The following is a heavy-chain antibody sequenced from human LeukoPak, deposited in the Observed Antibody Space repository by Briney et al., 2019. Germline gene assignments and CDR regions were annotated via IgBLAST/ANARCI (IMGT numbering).Heavy chain of an antibody. J-gene: IGHJ4*02. V-gene: IGHV4-61*05. D-gene: IGHD2-2*01. CDR2: IYYSGST. CDR3: ARGGGEDIVVVPARVALDY. Sequence: SETLSLTCTVSGGSISSSSYYWGWIRQPPGKGLEWIGYIYYSGSTNYNPSLKSRVTISVDTSKNQFSLKLSSVTAADTAVYYCARGGGEDIVVVPARVALDYWGQGTLVTVSS. CDR1: GGSISSSSYY.